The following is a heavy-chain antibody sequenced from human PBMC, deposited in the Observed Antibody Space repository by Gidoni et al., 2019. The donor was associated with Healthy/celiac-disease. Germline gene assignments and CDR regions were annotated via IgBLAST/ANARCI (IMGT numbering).Heavy chain of an antibody. CDR2: SYYSGST. D-gene: IGHD2-2*01. V-gene: IGHV4-39*01. CDR1: GGSIGNINYY. CDR3: ACRARAWRWFDP. J-gene: IGHJ5*02. Sequence: QLQLQASGPGLVTPSETLSLTCTVSGGSIGNINYYWGWIRQPPGKDLEWIGSSYYSGSTYYNPSLQSRVTISVETSKNQFSLRLSSVTAADTAVYYCACRARAWRWFDPWGQGTLVTVSS.